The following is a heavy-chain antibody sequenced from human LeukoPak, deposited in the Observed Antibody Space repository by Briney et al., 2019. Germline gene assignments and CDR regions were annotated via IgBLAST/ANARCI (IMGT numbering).Heavy chain of an antibody. D-gene: IGHD1/OR15-1a*01. V-gene: IGHV1-46*01. Sequence: ASVKVSCKASGYSFTNYGISWVRQAPGQGLEWMGLINPSGSSTSYAQKFQGRLSLTRDMSTSTDYMELSSLRSEDTAVYYCARDFPRSYNWNNSPRCYFDYWGQGTLVTVSS. CDR3: ARDFPRSYNWNNSPRCYFDY. CDR1: GYSFTNYG. J-gene: IGHJ4*02. CDR2: INPSGSST.